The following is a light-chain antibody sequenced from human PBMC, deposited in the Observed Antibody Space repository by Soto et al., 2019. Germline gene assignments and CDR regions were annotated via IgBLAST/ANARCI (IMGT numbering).Light chain of an antibody. CDR1: SRDVGTYNL. J-gene: IGLJ2*01. Sequence: QSVLTQPASLSGSPGPSITISCTGTSRDVGTYNLVSWYQQHPGKAPKLMIYEVDKRPSGVSNRFSGSKSGNTASLTISGLQAEDEADYYCCSFARSVTFVFGGGTKLTVL. CDR2: EVD. V-gene: IGLV2-23*02. CDR3: CSFARSVTFV.